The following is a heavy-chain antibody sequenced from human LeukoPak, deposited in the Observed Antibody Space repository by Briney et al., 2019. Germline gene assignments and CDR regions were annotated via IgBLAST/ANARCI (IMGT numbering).Heavy chain of an antibody. CDR1: GFTFSHYS. J-gene: IGHJ6*03. Sequence: PGGSLRLSCAASGFTFSHYSLHWVRQAPSKGLEWVGVISSEGNDIHHADSVKGRFTISRDNSRDTLYLEMSSLRPEDTAVYYCGREGHYDILTGYSPVEYYYYFMDVWGKGTTVTVSS. D-gene: IGHD3-9*01. V-gene: IGHV3-30*04. CDR2: ISSEGNDI. CDR3: GREGHYDILTGYSPVEYYYYFMDV.